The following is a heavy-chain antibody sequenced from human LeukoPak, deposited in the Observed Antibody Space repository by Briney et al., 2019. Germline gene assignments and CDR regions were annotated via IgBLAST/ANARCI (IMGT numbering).Heavy chain of an antibody. CDR1: GASISSHY. Sequence: SETLSLTCIVSGASISSHYWSWIRQPPGKGLEWIGYIHTSGYTNYNPSLQSRVTISTDMSENQFSLKLTSVTAADSAVFWCATKYIHWDLGTLVTVSS. CDR3: ATKYIH. CDR2: IHTSGYT. D-gene: IGHD5-18*01. J-gene: IGHJ4*02. V-gene: IGHV4-4*08.